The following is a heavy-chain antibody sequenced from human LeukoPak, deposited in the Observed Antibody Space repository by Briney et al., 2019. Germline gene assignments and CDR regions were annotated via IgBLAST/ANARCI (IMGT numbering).Heavy chain of an antibody. CDR3: AREGYCTSTTCYVGVPFDY. CDR2: VKQDGSEN. CDR1: GFTFCTYY. Sequence: GGSLRLSCAASGFTFCTYYMTWVRQAPGKGLEWVAGVKQDGSENYYVHSVKGRFTISRHNSKNSLYLQMNSLRAEDTAVYFCAREGYCTSTTCYVGVPFDYWGQGTLVTVAS. D-gene: IGHD2-2*01. V-gene: IGHV3-7*01. J-gene: IGHJ4*02.